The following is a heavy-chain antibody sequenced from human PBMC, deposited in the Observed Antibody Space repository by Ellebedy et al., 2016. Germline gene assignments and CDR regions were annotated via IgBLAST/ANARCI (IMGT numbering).Heavy chain of an antibody. J-gene: IGHJ4*02. Sequence: GESLKISXAASGFTVGNNYMSWVRQAPGKGLEWVSLIYSFGSTYYADSVKGRFTISRDSSENTLYLQLNNLKTEDTGVYYCSTERAGATDNWGQGTLVTVSS. V-gene: IGHV3-53*01. CDR2: IYSFGST. D-gene: IGHD1-26*01. CDR3: STERAGATDN. CDR1: GFTVGNNY.